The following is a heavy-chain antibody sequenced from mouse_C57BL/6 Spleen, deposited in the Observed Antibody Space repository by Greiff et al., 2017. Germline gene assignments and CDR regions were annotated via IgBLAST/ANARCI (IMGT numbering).Heavy chain of an antibody. CDR1: GYTFTSYW. Sequence: QVQLKQPGAELVRPGSSVKLSCKASGYTFTSYWMHWVKQRPIQGLEWIGNIDPSDSETHYNQKFKDKATLTVDKSSSTAYMQLSSLTSEDSAVYYCARYSNYNYWYFDVWGTGTTVTVSS. CDR2: IDPSDSET. D-gene: IGHD2-5*01. J-gene: IGHJ1*03. CDR3: ARYSNYNYWYFDV. V-gene: IGHV1-52*01.